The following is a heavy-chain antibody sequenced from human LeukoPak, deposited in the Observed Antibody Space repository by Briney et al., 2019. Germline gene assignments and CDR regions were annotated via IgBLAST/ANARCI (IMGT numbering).Heavy chain of an antibody. Sequence: PSQTLSLTCTVSGGSISSGSYYWSWIRQPAVKGLEWIGRIYTSGSTNYNPSLKSRVTISVDTSKNQFSLKLSSVTAADTAVYYCARDAPRDLYYYYYYYMDVWGKGTTVTVSS. CDR1: GGSISSGSYY. CDR3: ARDAPRDLYYYYYYYMDV. J-gene: IGHJ6*03. CDR2: IYTSGST. V-gene: IGHV4-61*02. D-gene: IGHD2-21*02.